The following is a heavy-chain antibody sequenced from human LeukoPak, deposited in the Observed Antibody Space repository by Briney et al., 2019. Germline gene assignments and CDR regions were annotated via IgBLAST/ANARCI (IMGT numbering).Heavy chain of an antibody. V-gene: IGHV3-23*01. CDR3: AKGSQLGLAFDI. J-gene: IGHJ3*02. D-gene: IGHD6-6*01. CDR1: GFIFSSYA. CDR2: ISGSGGST. Sequence: GGSLRLSCAASGFIFSSYAMSWVRQAPGKGLEWVSAISGSGGSTYYADSVKGRFTISRDNSKNTLYLQMNSLRAEDTAVYYCAKGSQLGLAFDIWGQGTMVTVSS.